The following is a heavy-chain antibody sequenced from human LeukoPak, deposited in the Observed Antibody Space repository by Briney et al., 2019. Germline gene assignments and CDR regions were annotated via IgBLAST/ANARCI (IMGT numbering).Heavy chain of an antibody. J-gene: IGHJ5*02. Sequence: GRSLGLSCAASGFTFSSYAFHWVRQAPGKGLEWVAAVSYDGVNKYYADSVKGRFTISRDNFNNNLQMSSLRIDDTAVYYCAGGVQGVSSWFDPWGQGTLVTVSS. D-gene: IGHD3-10*01. CDR2: VSYDGVNK. CDR1: GFTFSSYA. V-gene: IGHV3-30*04. CDR3: AGGVQGVSSWFDP.